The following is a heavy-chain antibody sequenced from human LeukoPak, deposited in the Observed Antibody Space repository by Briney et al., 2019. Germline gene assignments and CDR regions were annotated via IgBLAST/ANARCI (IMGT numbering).Heavy chain of an antibody. J-gene: IGHJ5*02. CDR1: GFTFTSSA. Sequence: SVKVSCKASGFTFTSSAMQWVRQARGQRLEWIGWIVVGSGNTNYAQKFQERVTITRDMSTSTAYMELTSLRSEDTAVYYCARDLNGGWFDPWGQGTLVTVSS. CDR2: IVVGSGNT. D-gene: IGHD3-10*01. CDR3: ARDLNGGWFDP. V-gene: IGHV1-58*02.